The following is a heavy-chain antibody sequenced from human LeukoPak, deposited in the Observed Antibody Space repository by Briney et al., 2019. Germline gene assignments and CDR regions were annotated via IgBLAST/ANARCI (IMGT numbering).Heavy chain of an antibody. J-gene: IGHJ4*02. CDR2: IYYSGST. Sequence: PSETLSLTCTVSGVSISSYYWSWIRQPPGKGLEWIGYIYYSGSTNYNPSLKSRVTISVDTSKNQFSLKLSSVTAADTAVYYCARGSQDTAMVNYYWGQGTLVTVSS. CDR1: GVSISSYY. V-gene: IGHV4-59*01. D-gene: IGHD5-18*01. CDR3: ARGSQDTAMVNYY.